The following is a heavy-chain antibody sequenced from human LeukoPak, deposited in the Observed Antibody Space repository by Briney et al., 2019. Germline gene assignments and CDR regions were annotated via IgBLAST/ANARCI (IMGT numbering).Heavy chain of an antibody. Sequence: SETLSLTCTVSGGSISSYYWSWIRQPPGKGLEWIGYIYYSGSTNYNPSLKSRVTISVDTSKNQFSLKLSSVTAADTAVYYCAREVLVLECHFDPWGQGTLVTVSS. V-gene: IGHV4-59*01. CDR1: GGSISSYY. D-gene: IGHD2-2*01. J-gene: IGHJ5*02. CDR2: IYYSGST. CDR3: AREVLVLECHFDP.